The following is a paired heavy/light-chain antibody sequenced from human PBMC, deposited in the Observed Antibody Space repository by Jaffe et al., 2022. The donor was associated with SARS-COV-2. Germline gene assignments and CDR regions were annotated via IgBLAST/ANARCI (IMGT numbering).Light chain of an antibody. CDR3: CSYVGSSTYV. CDR2: EGS. Sequence: QSALTQPASVSGSPGQSITISCSGSSSDVGTYNLVSWYQQHPGKAPKLLIYEGSKRPSGVSNRFSGSKSGDAASLTISGLQGEDEADYYCCSYVGSSTYVFGTGTKVNVV. CDR1: SSDVGTYNL. J-gene: IGLJ1*01. V-gene: IGLV2-23*01.
Heavy chain of an antibody. CDR2: IDPSDSFT. V-gene: IGHV5-10-1*03. CDR1: GYSFANYW. D-gene: IGHD6-13*01. J-gene: IGHJ4*02. Sequence: EVQLVQSGAEVKKPGESLTISCKGSGYSFANYWISWVRQMPGKGLEWIGRIDPSDSFTNYNPSFHGHVTISVDKSISTAYLQYSGLQTSDTAMYYCARGLASSSSWPLDYWGQGALVSVSS. CDR3: ARGLASSSSWPLDY.